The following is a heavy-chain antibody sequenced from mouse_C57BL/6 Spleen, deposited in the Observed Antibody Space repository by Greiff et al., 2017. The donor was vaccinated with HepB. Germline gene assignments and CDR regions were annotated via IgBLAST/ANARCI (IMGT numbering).Heavy chain of an antibody. CDR2: IDPSDSET. CDR3: ARSDSSDDGFAY. CDR1: GYTFTSYW. Sequence: VQLQQPGAELVRPGSSVKLSCKASGYTFTSYWMHWVKQRPIQGLEWIGNIDPSDSETHYNQKFKDKATLTVDKSSSTAYMQLSSLTSEDSAVYYCARSDSSDDGFAYWGQGTLVTVSA. V-gene: IGHV1-52*01. D-gene: IGHD3-2*02. J-gene: IGHJ3*01.